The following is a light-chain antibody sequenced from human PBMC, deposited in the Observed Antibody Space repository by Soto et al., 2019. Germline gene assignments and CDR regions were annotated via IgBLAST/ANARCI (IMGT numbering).Light chain of an antibody. Sequence: QSVLTQPPSMSGAPGQRVTISCTGSSSNIGTGYDVHWYQQVPGTAPKLLIYGNNNRPSGVPDRFSGSKSGTSASLAITGLQADDEADYYCQSYDNSLRGYVFGNGTKLTVL. CDR1: SSNIGTGYD. J-gene: IGLJ1*01. V-gene: IGLV1-40*01. CDR2: GNN. CDR3: QSYDNSLRGYV.